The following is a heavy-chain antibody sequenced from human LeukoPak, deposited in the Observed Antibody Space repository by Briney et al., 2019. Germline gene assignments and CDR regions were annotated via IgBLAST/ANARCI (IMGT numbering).Heavy chain of an antibody. J-gene: IGHJ4*02. D-gene: IGHD1-26*01. CDR3: ARDKVVGATSLDY. CDR1: GFSFTTYW. V-gene: IGHV3-7*01. CDR2: IKQDGTEK. Sequence: GGSLRLSCAASGFSFTTYWMSWVRQAPGKGLEWVANIKQDGTEKYYVDSVKGRFTISRDNAKNSLYLQIDSLRAEDTAVYYCARDKVVGATSLDYWGQGTLVTVSS.